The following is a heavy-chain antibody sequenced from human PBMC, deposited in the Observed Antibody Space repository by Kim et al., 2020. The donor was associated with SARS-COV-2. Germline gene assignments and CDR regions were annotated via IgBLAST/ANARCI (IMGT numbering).Heavy chain of an antibody. CDR2: IWYDGSNK. CDR1: GFTFSSYG. CDR3: ARTRSGYSSSWYVY. J-gene: IGHJ4*02. D-gene: IGHD6-13*01. V-gene: IGHV3-33*01. Sequence: GGSLRLSSAASGFTFSSYGMHWVRQAPGKGLEWVAVIWYDGSNKYYADSVKGRFTISRDNSKNTLYLQMNSLRAEDTAVYYCARTRSGYSSSWYVYWGQGTLVTVSS.